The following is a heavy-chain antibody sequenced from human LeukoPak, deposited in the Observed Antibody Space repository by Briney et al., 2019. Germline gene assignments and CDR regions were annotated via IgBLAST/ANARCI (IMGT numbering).Heavy chain of an antibody. D-gene: IGHD3-10*01. Sequence: GGSLRLSCAASGFTFSSYWMHWVRQAPGKGLVWVSRINSDESTTTYADSVKGRFTISRDNAKNTLYLLMNSLKTEDTAVYYCSRWELFENYWGQGTLVTVSS. CDR2: INSDESTT. CDR3: SRWELFENY. CDR1: GFTFSSYW. J-gene: IGHJ4*02. V-gene: IGHV3-74*01.